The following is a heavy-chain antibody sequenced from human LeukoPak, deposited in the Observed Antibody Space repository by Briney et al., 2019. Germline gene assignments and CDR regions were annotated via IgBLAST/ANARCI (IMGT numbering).Heavy chain of an antibody. CDR3: AGHYDSSGYRVDVFDI. J-gene: IGHJ3*02. V-gene: IGHV4-59*01. CDR2: IYYTGST. D-gene: IGHD3-22*01. CDR1: GGSLRGYY. Sequence: LGTPSLPCTVSGGSLRGYYWRWVRQPPGEGLEWVGYIYYTGSTNYNPSLKSRVAISIDTFKNQFSLKLNSVTAADTAVYYCAGHYDSSGYRVDVFDIWGQGTMVTVSS.